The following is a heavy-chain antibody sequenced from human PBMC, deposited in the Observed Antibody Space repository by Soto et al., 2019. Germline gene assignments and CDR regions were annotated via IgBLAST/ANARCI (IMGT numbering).Heavy chain of an antibody. D-gene: IGHD1-1*01. Sequence: SETLSLTCTVSSGSIGSIGYYWGWIRQPPGRELEWIGSLYPHGITYYNPSLRSRVTISVDTTKKQFSLKLSSVTAADTAVYYCAGLQINYYYMDVWGKGTTVTVSS. CDR3: AGLQINYYYMDV. CDR2: LYPHGIT. CDR1: SGSIGSIGYY. V-gene: IGHV4-39*07. J-gene: IGHJ6*03.